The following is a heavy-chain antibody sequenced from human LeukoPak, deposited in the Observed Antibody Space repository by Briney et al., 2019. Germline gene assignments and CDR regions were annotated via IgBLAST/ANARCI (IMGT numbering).Heavy chain of an antibody. D-gene: IGHD5-12*01. CDR3: ARALVIVATRGYFDY. Sequence: ASVKVSCKASGYTFTGYYMHWVRQAPGQGLERMGRINPNSGGTNYAQKFQGRVTMTRDTSISTAYMELSRLRSDDTAVYYCARALVIVATRGYFDYWGQGTLVTVSS. J-gene: IGHJ4*02. CDR1: GYTFTGYY. CDR2: INPNSGGT. V-gene: IGHV1-2*06.